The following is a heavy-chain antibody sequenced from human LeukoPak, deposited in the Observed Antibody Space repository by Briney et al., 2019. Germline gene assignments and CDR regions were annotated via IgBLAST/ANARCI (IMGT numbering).Heavy chain of an antibody. CDR2: ISSSSSYI. V-gene: IGHV3-21*04. Sequence: GGSLRLSCAASGFTFSSYSMNWVRQAPGKGLEWVSSISSSSSYIYYADSVKGRFTISRDNSKNTLYLQMNSLRAEDTAVYYCAKRRGLELLYYYMDVWGKGTTVTVSS. CDR1: GFTFSSYS. D-gene: IGHD1-7*01. J-gene: IGHJ6*03. CDR3: AKRRGLELLYYYMDV.